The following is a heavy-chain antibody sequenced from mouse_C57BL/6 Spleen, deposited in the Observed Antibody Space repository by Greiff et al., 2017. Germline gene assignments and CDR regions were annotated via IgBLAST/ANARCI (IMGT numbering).Heavy chain of an antibody. J-gene: IGHJ2*01. V-gene: IGHV7-3*01. CDR3: AKYREERGKRHFDY. CDR1: GFTFTDYY. Sequence: EVKLVESGGGLVQPGGSLSLSCAASGFTFTDYYMSWVRQPPGKALEWLGFIRNKANGYTTEYSASVKGRFTISRDDSQSILYLQMNALRAEDSATYYGAKYREERGKRHFDYWGQGTTLTVSS. D-gene: IGHD2-12*01. CDR2: IRNKANGYTT.